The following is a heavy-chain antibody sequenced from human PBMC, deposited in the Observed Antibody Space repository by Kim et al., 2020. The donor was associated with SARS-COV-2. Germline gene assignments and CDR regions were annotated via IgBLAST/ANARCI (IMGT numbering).Heavy chain of an antibody. V-gene: IGHV3-53*01. CDR2: IYSGGST. Sequence: GGSLRLSCAASGFTVSSNYMSWVRQAPGKGLEWVSVIYSGGSTYYADSVKGRFTISRDNSKNTLYLQMNSLRAEDTAVYYCAGAMVRGVITTGGMDVWGQGTTVTVSS. J-gene: IGHJ6*02. D-gene: IGHD3-10*01. CDR1: GFTVSSNY. CDR3: AGAMVRGVITTGGMDV.